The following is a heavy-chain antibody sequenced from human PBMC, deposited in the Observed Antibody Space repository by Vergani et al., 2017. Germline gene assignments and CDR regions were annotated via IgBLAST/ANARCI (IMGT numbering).Heavy chain of an antibody. Sequence: QVQLVESGGGVVQRGGSLRLSCATSGFTLRIYDMQWIRQGPGKGLEFVAFIQFDGSNQYYADSVKGRFTLSRDFSKNTLYLQMNSLRTDDTATYYCAKHFRGWGIDYWGQGTQVIVSS. D-gene: IGHD3-16*01. V-gene: IGHV3-30*02. CDR3: AKHFRGWGIDY. CDR1: GFTLRIYD. J-gene: IGHJ4*02. CDR2: IQFDGSNQ.